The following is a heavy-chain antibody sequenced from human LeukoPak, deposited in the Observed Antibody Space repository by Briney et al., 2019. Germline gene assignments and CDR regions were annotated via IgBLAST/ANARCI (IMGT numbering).Heavy chain of an antibody. CDR1: GFTFSSYA. CDR2: ISYDGSNK. CDR3: ARALRSSSWCGFDY. V-gene: IGHV3-30*04. J-gene: IGHJ4*02. D-gene: IGHD6-13*01. Sequence: GRSLRLSCAASGFTFSSYAMHWVRQAPGKGLEWVAVISYDGSNKYYADSVKGRFTISRDNSKNTLYLQMNSLRAEDTAVYYCARALRSSSWCGFDYWGQGTLVTVSS.